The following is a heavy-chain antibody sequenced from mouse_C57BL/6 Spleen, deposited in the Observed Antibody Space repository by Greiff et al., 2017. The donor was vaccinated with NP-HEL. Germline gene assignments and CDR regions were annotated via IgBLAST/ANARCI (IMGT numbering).Heavy chain of an antibody. CDR1: GFTFSDYY. J-gene: IGHJ4*01. V-gene: IGHV5-16*01. D-gene: IGHD2-3*01. Sequence: DVQLVESEGGLVQPGSSMKLSCTASGFTFSDYYMAWVRQVPEKGLEWVANINYDGSSTYYLDSLKSRFIISRDNAKNILYLQMSSLKSEDTATYYGARAPIYDGDYDAMDYWGQGASVTVSS. CDR3: ARAPIYDGDYDAMDY. CDR2: INYDGSST.